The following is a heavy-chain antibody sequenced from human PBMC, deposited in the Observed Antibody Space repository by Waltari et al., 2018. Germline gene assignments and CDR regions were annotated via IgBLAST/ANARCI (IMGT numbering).Heavy chain of an antibody. CDR2: INHSGST. D-gene: IGHD3-10*01. CDR3: ARERITMVRGVISAFDI. CDR1: GGSFSGYY. V-gene: IGHV4-34*01. Sequence: QVQLQQWGAGLLKPSETLSLTCAVYGGSFSGYYWSWIRQPPGKGLEWIGEINHSGSTNANPSLNSRVTISVDTSKNQFSLKLSSVTAADTAVYYCARERITMVRGVISAFDIWGQGTMVTVSS. J-gene: IGHJ3*02.